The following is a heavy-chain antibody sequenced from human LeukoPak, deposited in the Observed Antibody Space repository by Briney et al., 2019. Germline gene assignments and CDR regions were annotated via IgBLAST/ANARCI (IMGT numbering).Heavy chain of an antibody. CDR2: INHSGST. D-gene: IGHD3-3*01. CDR1: GGSYSGYY. V-gene: IGHV4-34*01. Sequence: SETLSLTCAVYGGSYSGYYWSWIRQPPGKGLEWIGEINHSGSTNYNPSLKSRVTISVDTSKNQFSLKLSSVTAEDTAVYYCARVDRITIFGVVSWGQGTLVTVSS. J-gene: IGHJ5*02. CDR3: ARVDRITIFGVVS.